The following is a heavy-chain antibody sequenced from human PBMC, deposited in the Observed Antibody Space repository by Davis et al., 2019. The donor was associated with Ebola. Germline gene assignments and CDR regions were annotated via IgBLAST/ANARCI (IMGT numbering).Heavy chain of an antibody. Sequence: GESLKISCKGSGYSFTSYWIGWVRQLPGKGLEGMGLIYRSDSHTRYSPSFEGQVTSSDDKSISTAYLQWSSLKASDTAMYYCARRTQEYYYGMDVWGQGTTVTVSS. V-gene: IGHV5-51*01. CDR1: GYSFTSYW. CDR2: IYRSDSHT. J-gene: IGHJ6*02. CDR3: ARRTQEYYYGMDV.